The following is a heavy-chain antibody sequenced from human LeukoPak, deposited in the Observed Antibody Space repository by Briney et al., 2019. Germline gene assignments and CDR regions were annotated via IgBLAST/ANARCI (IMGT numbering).Heavy chain of an antibody. CDR1: GFTFSSYW. CDR2: ISYDGSNK. Sequence: GGSLRLSCAASGFTFSSYWMSWVRQAPGKGLEWVAVISYDGSNKYYADSVKGRFTISRDNSKNTLYLQMNSLRAEDTAVYYCAKAAASGTYFDYWGQGTLVTVSS. D-gene: IGHD6-19*01. J-gene: IGHJ4*02. V-gene: IGHV3-30*18. CDR3: AKAAASGTYFDY.